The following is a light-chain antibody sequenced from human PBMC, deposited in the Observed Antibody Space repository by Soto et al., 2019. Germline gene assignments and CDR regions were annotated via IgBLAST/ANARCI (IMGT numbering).Light chain of an antibody. CDR2: DDS. J-gene: IGKJ1*01. Sequence: DLQMTQSPSTLSASLGDRVTITCRASQSISSWLAWYQQKPGKAPKVLIFDDSSLESGVPSRLSGSGSATELTLTISRLQPDDFATYYCQKYSTYPWTCGQGTKVDIK. CDR3: QKYSTYPWT. CDR1: QSISSW. V-gene: IGKV1-5*01.